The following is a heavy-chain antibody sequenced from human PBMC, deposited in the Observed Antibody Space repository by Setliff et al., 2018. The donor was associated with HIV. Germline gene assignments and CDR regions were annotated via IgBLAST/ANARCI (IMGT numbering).Heavy chain of an antibody. CDR1: GGSFIGSSFQ. CDR2: IAYSGTTMYT. J-gene: IGHJ4*02. V-gene: IGHV4-39*07. CDR3: ARGPPFAY. Sequence: LSLTCTVSGGSFIGSSFQSTWIRQTPGKGLEWIADIAYSGTTMYTNYNPSLDSRVIVSEETSRDQFFLKLTSVTADDTAIYYCARGPPFAYWGQGLLVTVSS.